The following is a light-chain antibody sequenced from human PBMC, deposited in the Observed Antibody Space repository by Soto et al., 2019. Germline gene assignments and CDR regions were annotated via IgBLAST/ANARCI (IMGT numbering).Light chain of an antibody. CDR2: EVS. CDR3: CSYAGNNIFV. V-gene: IGLV2-23*02. Sequence: QSALTQPASVSGSPGQSITISCTGTSSDVGGYNFVSWYQQHPGKAPKLMIYEVSNRPSGVSDRFSGSKSGNTASMTISGLQAEDEANYYCCSYAGNNIFVFGTGTQLTVL. J-gene: IGLJ7*01. CDR1: SSDVGGYNF.